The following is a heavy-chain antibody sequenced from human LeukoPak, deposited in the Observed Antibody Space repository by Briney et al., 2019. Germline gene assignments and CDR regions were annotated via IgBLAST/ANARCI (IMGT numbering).Heavy chain of an antibody. V-gene: IGHV3-30-3*01. J-gene: IGHJ4*02. CDR3: ARGPQYSGRIDY. CDR1: GFTFSSYT. Sequence: GGSLRLSCAVSGFTFSSYTMHWVRQAPGKGLEWVAVISYDGSNEYYEDSVKGRFTISRDSSRTTLYLQMISLRAEDTAVYYCARGPQYSGRIDYWGQGTLVTVSS. D-gene: IGHD1-26*01. CDR2: ISYDGSNE.